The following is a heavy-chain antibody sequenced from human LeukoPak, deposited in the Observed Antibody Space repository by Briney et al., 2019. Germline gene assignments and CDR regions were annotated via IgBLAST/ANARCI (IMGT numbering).Heavy chain of an antibody. CDR3: AEGTTG. V-gene: IGHV3-7*01. D-gene: IGHD1-1*01. CDR2: INQDGSGK. CDR1: GFTFSRHW. J-gene: IGHJ1*01. Sequence: GGSLRLSCATSGFTFSRHWMSWVRQAPGKGLEWVANINQDGSGKYYVDSVRGRFTISRDNAKNSLYLQMNSQRSEATAIYYCAEGTTGWGQGTLVTVSS.